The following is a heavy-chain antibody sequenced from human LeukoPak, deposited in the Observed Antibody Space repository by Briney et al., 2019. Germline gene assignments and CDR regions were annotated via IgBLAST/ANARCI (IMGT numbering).Heavy chain of an antibody. CDR3: ARSGTYALFEN. CDR1: GFPFSSYN. Sequence: GGSLRLSCAASGFPFSSYNMNWVRQAPGKGLEWVSYISGSSSTIYYADSVKGRFTISRDNAKNSLYLQMRSLRAEDTAVYFCARSGTYALFENWGPGSLVTVSS. CDR2: ISGSSSTI. V-gene: IGHV3-48*01. D-gene: IGHD1-26*01. J-gene: IGHJ4*02.